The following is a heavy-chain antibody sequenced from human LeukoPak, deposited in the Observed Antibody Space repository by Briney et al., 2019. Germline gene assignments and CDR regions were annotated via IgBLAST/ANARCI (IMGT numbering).Heavy chain of an antibody. CDR1: GFTFSSYA. J-gene: IGHJ4*02. Sequence: GGSLRLSCAASGFTFSSYAMSWVRQAPGKGLEWASAISGSGGSTYYADSVKGRFTISRDNSKNTLYLQMNSLRAEDTAVYYCAKGPVLRYFDWLRRGVDYWGQGTLVTVSS. D-gene: IGHD3-9*01. CDR3: AKGPVLRYFDWLRRGVDY. V-gene: IGHV3-23*01. CDR2: ISGSGGST.